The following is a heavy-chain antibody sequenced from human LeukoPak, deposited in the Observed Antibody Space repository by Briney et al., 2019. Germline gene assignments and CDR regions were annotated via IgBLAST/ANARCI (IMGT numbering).Heavy chain of an antibody. V-gene: IGHV1-24*01. D-gene: IGHD3-10*01. CDR1: GYTLTKLS. J-gene: IGHJ4*02. CDR2: FDPEDGEK. CDR3: AAGKEYYGSGSPGFFDY. Sequence: ASVKVSCQVSGYTLTKLSMQWVRQAPGKGLEWMVGFDPEDGEKIYALRFQGRVTLNEDTSTDTAYMELTSLRSDDTAVYYCAAGKEYYGSGSPGFFDYWGQGTLVTVSS.